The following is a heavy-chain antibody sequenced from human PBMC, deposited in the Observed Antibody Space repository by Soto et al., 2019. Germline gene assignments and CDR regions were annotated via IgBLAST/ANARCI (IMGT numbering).Heavy chain of an antibody. D-gene: IGHD2-15*01. V-gene: IGHV3-23*01. CDR2: VSIGGST. CDR1: VFTFSRYA. Sequence: WWSLRLSCRASVFTFSRYAMGWVRQGPGKGLEWVAVVSIGGSTHYEDSVRGRFTISRDNSKNTLSLQMNSLTAENTAVYFCAKRRGAGGHFDYWGQGTLVT. CDR3: AKRRGAGGHFDY. J-gene: IGHJ4*02.